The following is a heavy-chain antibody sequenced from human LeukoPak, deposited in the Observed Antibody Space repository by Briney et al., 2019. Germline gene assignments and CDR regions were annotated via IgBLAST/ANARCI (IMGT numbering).Heavy chain of an antibody. CDR1: GGTFSSYA. CDR3: ARDGGAAAGTDY. V-gene: IGHV1-69*05. D-gene: IGHD6-13*01. Sequence: SVKVSCKASGGTFSSYAISWVRQAPGQGLEWMGGIIPIFGTANYAQKFQGRVTMTRNTSISTAYMELSSLRSEDTAVYYCARDGGAAAGTDYWGQGTLVTVSS. CDR2: IIPIFGTA. J-gene: IGHJ4*02.